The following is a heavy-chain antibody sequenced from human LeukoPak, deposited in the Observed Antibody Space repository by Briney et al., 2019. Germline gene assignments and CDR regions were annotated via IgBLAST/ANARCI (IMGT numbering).Heavy chain of an antibody. CDR2: IYPDDSDT. V-gene: IGHV5-51*01. CDR1: GYRFTSYW. CDR3: ARRDTTYFDY. D-gene: IGHD1-1*01. J-gene: IGHJ4*02. Sequence: GESLKISCTGSGYRFTSYWIGWVRQMPGKGLEWMGIIYPDDSDTRYNPSFQGQVTISADKSISTAYLQWTSLKASDTAIYYCARRDTTYFDYWGQGSLVTVSS.